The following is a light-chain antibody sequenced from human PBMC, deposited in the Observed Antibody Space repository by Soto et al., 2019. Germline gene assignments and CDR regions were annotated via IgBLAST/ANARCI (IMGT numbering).Light chain of an antibody. Sequence: QSALTQPASVSGSPGQSITISCTGTSSDVGGYNYVSWYQQHPGKAPKLMIYEVSNQPSGVSNRFSGSKSGNTASLTISGLQAEDEADYYCSSYTSSSTDVFGTGTKVTV. CDR2: EVS. CDR3: SSYTSSSTDV. J-gene: IGLJ1*01. CDR1: SSDVGGYNY. V-gene: IGLV2-14*01.